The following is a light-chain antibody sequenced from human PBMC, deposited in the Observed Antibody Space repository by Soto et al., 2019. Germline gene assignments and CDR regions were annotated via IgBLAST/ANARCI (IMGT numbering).Light chain of an antibody. CDR3: IQGTHWTLLS. J-gene: IGKJ4*01. Sequence: DVVMTQSPLSLPVTLGQPASISCRSSQSLVYSDGNTYLNWFQQRPGQSPRRLIYKVSNRDSGVPDRFSGSGSGTDFVLKISRVEAEDVWVYYCIQGTHWTLLSFGGGTKVDIK. CDR2: KVS. V-gene: IGKV2-30*01. CDR1: QSLVYSDGNTY.